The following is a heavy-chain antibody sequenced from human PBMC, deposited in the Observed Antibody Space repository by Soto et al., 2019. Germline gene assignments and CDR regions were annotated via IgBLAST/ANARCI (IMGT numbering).Heavy chain of an antibody. CDR3: ARGGSGYTWFNEF. D-gene: IGHD3-22*01. CDR2: IIPVFQTA. J-gene: IGHJ4*02. Sequence: GASVEVSCKASGGLFSSYPISWVLQVPGQGLEWMGGIIPVFQTAYYTQRFQGRVTITADESTNTAYMELSSLRSEDTAIYYCARGGSGYTWFNEFWGQGTLVTVSS. CDR1: GGLFSSYP. V-gene: IGHV1-69*13.